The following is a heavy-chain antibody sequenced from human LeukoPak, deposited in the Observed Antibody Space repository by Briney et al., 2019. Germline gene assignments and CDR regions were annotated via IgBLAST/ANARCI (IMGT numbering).Heavy chain of an antibody. D-gene: IGHD6-6*01. V-gene: IGHV4-30-2*01. J-gene: IGHJ3*02. CDR3: ARGTWARSFAFDI. CDR2: IYHSGST. CDR1: GGSISSGGYY. Sequence: PSETLSLTCTVSGGSISSGGYYWSWIRQPPGKGLEWIGYIYHSGSTYYNPSLKSRVTISVDRSKNQFSLKLSSVTAADTAVYYCARGTWARSFAFDIWGQGTMVTVSS.